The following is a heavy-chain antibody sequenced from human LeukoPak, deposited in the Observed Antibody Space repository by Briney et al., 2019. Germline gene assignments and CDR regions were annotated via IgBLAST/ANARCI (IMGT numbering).Heavy chain of an antibody. CDR1: GGSISSGDYY. CDR2: IHNSGST. D-gene: IGHD1-7*01. CDR3: ARQTGTTLYYYYYMDV. J-gene: IGHJ6*03. V-gene: IGHV4-30-4*08. Sequence: SETLSLTCTVSGGSISSGDYYWHWIRQPPGNGLEWIGYIHNSGSTSYNPSLNSRVSISLDTSKRQVSLQLMSVTAADTAVYYCARQTGTTLYYYYYMDVWGKGTTVTVSS.